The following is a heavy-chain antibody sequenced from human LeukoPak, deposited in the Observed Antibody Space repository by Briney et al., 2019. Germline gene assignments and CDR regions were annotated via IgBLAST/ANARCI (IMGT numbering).Heavy chain of an antibody. V-gene: IGHV4-39*01. CDR3: ARRGPTYFDY. Sequence: SETLSLTCTVSGGSISSSSYYWGWIRQPPGKGLEWIESIYYSGSTYYNPSLKSRVTISVDTSKNQFSLKLSSVTAADTAVYYCARRGPTYFDYWGQGTLVTVSS. J-gene: IGHJ4*02. CDR1: GGSISSSSYY. CDR2: IYYSGST.